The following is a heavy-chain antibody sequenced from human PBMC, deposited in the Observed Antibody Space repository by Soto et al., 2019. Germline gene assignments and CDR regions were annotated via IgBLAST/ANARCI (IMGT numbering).Heavy chain of an antibody. CDR1: GGSISSYY. V-gene: IGHV4-59*08. D-gene: IGHD3-9*01. CDR2: IYYSGST. J-gene: IGHJ4*02. Sequence: SETLSLTCTVSGGSISSYYWSWIRQPPGKGLEWIGYIYYSGSTNYNPSLKSRVTISVDTSKNQFSLKLSSVTAADTAVYYCARLNVDILTGYAPFDYWGQGTLVTVSS. CDR3: ARLNVDILTGYAPFDY.